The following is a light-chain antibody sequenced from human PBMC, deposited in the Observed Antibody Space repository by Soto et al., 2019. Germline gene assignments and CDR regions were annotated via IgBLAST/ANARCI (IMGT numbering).Light chain of an antibody. CDR2: DTD. CDR1: TGAVTSSHY. J-gene: IGLJ2*01. Sequence: QAVVTQEPSLTESPGGTVTLTCGSSTGAVTSSHYPYWLQQKPGQAPRTLIYDTDNKHSWTPARFSGSLLGDKAALTLSGAQPEDEADYYCLLSYHGARYVLFGGGTKLTVL. CDR3: LLSYHGARYVL. V-gene: IGLV7-46*01.